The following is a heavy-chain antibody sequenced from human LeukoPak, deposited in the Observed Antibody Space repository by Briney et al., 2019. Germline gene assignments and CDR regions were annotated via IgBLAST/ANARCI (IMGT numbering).Heavy chain of an antibody. Sequence: SETLSLTCTVSGGSISNYYWSWIRQPPGKGLEWIGSFFLKGSTYYNPSLKSRVTISVDTSKNQFSLTLSSVTAADTAVYCARVARCTSCFDVDYWGQGTLVTVSS. V-gene: IGHV4-38-2*02. J-gene: IGHJ4*02. D-gene: IGHD2-2*01. CDR1: GGSISNYY. CDR2: FFLKGST. CDR3: ARVARCTSCFDVDY.